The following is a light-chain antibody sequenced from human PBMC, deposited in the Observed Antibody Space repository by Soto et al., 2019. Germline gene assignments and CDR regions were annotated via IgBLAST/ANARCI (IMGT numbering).Light chain of an antibody. CDR2: GAS. Sequence: EIVLTQFPASVSLSLGGRATLSCRASRTVNSQLAWYQQKPGQAPRLLIDGASSRATGIPARFSGSGSGTEFTLTISSLQSEDFAVYFCQQYHDWPLTFGGGTKVDIK. CDR1: RTVNSQ. J-gene: IGKJ4*01. V-gene: IGKV3D-15*01. CDR3: QQYHDWPLT.